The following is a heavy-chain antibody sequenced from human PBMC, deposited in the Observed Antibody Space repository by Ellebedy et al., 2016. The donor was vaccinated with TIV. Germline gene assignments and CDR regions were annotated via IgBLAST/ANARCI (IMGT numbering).Heavy chain of an antibody. CDR1: GLTFSSHS. D-gene: IGHD3-16*01. Sequence: PGGSLRLSCAASGLTFSSHSMNLVRKAPGKGLECVSCIGTTGNTVYYADSVKGRFTISRDNAMNSLYLEMNSLRDEDTAVYYCARVRGTYAYGMDVWGQGTTVTVSS. CDR3: ARVRGTYAYGMDV. V-gene: IGHV3-48*02. CDR2: IGTTGNTV. J-gene: IGHJ6*02.